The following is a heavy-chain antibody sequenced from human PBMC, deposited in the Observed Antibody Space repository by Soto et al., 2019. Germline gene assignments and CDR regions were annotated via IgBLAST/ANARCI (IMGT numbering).Heavy chain of an antibody. CDR1: GYTFTSYD. J-gene: IGHJ5*02. CDR2: MNPNSGNT. Sequence: QVQLVQSGAEVKKPGASVKVSCKASGYTFTSYDINWVRQATGQGLEWMGWMNPNSGNTGYAQKFQGRVTMTRNTSISTAYTELSSLRSEDTAVYYCARGVFWSGYYTGWFDPWGQGTLVTVSS. D-gene: IGHD3-3*01. CDR3: ARGVFWSGYYTGWFDP. V-gene: IGHV1-8*01.